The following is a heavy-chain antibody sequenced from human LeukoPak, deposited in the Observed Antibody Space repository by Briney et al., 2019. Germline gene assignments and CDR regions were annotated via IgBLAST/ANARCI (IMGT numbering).Heavy chain of an antibody. J-gene: IGHJ4*02. Sequence: ASVKVSCKASGGTFTSYTLSWVRQAPGQGLEWMGWISAYNGNTNYAQKLQGRVTMTTDTSTSTAYMELRSLRSDDTAVYYCARGSLFFDYGDYGFDYWGQGTLVTVSS. D-gene: IGHD4-17*01. CDR2: ISAYNGNT. CDR3: ARGSLFFDYGDYGFDY. CDR1: GGTFTSYT. V-gene: IGHV1-18*01.